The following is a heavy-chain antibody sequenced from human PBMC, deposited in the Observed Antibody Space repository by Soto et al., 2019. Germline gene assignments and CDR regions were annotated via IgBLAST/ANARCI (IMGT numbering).Heavy chain of an antibody. Sequence: QVQLVQSGGEVKKPGASVIVSCKASGYTFINYHITWVRQAPGQGLEWMAWINTYNGMTDYAQRFQGRVTMTRDTSTSTAYMELRNLGSADTAVYFCAKSPRGEMATDWGQGTLVTVSS. V-gene: IGHV1-18*01. CDR3: AKSPRGEMATD. CDR1: GYTFINYH. J-gene: IGHJ4*02. D-gene: IGHD5-12*01. CDR2: INTYNGMT.